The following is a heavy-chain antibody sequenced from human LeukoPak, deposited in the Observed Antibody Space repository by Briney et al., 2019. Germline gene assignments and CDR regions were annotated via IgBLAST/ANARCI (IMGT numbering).Heavy chain of an antibody. CDR1: GYTFISYF. J-gene: IGHJ4*02. V-gene: IGHV1-46*01. D-gene: IGHD2-21*02. CDR3: ARSGGDAIRPFDY. Sequence: ASVKVSCKASGYTFISYFLHWVRQAPGRGLEWMGIINPSGGSTRYAQKFQGRVTMTRDTSTSTVYMELSSLRSEDTAVYYCARSGGDAIRPFDYRGQGTLVTVSS. CDR2: INPSGGST.